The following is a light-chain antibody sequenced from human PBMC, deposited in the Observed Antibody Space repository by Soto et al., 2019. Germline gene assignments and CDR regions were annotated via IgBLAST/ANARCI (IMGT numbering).Light chain of an antibody. J-gene: IGKJ5*01. CDR2: GAS. CDR1: HSFSSSY. CDR3: QQYGSSLLIT. Sequence: EIVLTQSPGTLSLSPGERATLSCRDSHSFSSSYLAWYQQKPGQAPRLLIYGASSRATGIPDRFSGSGSGTDFTLTISRLEPEDFAVYYCQQYGSSLLITFGQGTRLEIK. V-gene: IGKV3-20*01.